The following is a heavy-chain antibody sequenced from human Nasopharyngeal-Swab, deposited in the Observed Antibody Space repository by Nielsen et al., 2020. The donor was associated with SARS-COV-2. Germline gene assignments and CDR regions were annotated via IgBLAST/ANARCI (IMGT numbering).Heavy chain of an antibody. J-gene: IGHJ6*02. CDR2: ISSSSYI. D-gene: IGHD7-27*01. CDR1: GGGGGSYS. V-gene: IGHV3-21*01. CDR3: ARDRGTGDSYYYYGMDV. Sequence: GASLKISCAAWGGGGGSYSMNWVRQAPGKGLEWVSSISSSSYIYYADSVKGRFTISRDNAKNSLYLQMNSLRAEDTAVYYCARDRGTGDSYYYYGMDVWGQGTTVTVSS.